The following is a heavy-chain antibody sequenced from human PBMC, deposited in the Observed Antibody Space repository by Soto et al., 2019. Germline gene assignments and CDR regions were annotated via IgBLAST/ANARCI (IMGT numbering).Heavy chain of an antibody. D-gene: IGHD4-17*01. CDR3: AAPVYGDYWYFDL. Sequence: QMQLVQSGPEVKKPGTSVKVSCKESGFPFSKSDVQWVRQARGQRLEWIGGIVVGSGNTNYAQKFQERVTITRDMSTSTVYMELSGLRSEDTAVYYCAAPVYGDYWYFDLWGRGTLVTVSP. J-gene: IGHJ2*01. CDR2: IVVGSGNT. V-gene: IGHV1-58*01. CDR1: GFPFSKSD.